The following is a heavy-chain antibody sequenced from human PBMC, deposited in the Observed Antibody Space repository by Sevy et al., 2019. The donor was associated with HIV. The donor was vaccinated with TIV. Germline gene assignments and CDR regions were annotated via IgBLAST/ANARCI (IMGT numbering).Heavy chain of an antibody. J-gene: IGHJ4*02. CDR3: VSLFLSYRSGWSDFDY. CDR2: IFSSGST. Sequence: GGSLRLSCAISGFTVNDKYIIWVRQAPGKGLEWVSVIFSSGSTYYADSAKGRFTISRDNSKNTVYLQMNSVRAEDTAVYYCVSLFLSYRSGWSDFDYWGQGTLVTVSS. CDR1: GFTVNDKY. V-gene: IGHV3-66*02. D-gene: IGHD6-19*01.